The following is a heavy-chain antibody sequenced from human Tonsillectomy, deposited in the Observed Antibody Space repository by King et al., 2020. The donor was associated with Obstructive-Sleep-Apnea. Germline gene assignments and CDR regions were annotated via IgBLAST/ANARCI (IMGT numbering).Heavy chain of an antibody. Sequence: ITLKESGPTLVKPTQTLTLTCTFSGFSLSTSGVGVGWIRQPPGKALEWLTLIYWDDDKRYSPSLKSRLTITKDTSKNQVVLTMTNMVPVDTATYYCAYSDGSGSLGAFDIWGQGTMVTVSS. CDR2: IYWDDDK. V-gene: IGHV2-5*02. CDR3: AYSDGSGSLGAFDI. D-gene: IGHD3-10*01. J-gene: IGHJ3*02. CDR1: GFSLSTSGVG.